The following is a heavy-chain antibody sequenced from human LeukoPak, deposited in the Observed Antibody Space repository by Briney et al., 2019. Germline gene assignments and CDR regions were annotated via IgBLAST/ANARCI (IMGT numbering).Heavy chain of an antibody. Sequence: ASVTVSCKASGYTFSSNDINWVRQATGQGLEWMGWMNPENGNTGYAEKFQGRVTLTRDTSINTAYMELSSLGSEDTAVYYCARRYAGGWTDHWGQGTLVTVSS. D-gene: IGHD6-19*01. J-gene: IGHJ4*02. CDR2: MNPENGNT. CDR3: ARRYAGGWTDH. CDR1: GYTFSSND. V-gene: IGHV1-8*01.